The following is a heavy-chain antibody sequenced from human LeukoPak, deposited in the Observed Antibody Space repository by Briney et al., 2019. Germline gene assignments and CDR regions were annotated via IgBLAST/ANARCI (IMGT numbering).Heavy chain of an antibody. V-gene: IGHV3-53*01. CDR1: GFSFSSYA. CDR2: IYSGGST. D-gene: IGHD5-12*01. J-gene: IGHJ4*02. CDR3: ARDRGGYSDY. Sequence: PGGSLRLSCAASGFSFSSYAMSWVRQAPGKGLEWVSVIYSGGSTYYADSVKGRFTISRDNSKNTLYLQMNSLRAEDTAVYYCARDRGGYSDYWGQGTLVTVSS.